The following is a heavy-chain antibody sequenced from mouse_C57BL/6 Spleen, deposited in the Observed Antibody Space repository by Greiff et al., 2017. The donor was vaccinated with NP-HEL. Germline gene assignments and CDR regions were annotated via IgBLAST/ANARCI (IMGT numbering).Heavy chain of an antibody. D-gene: IGHD2-3*01. J-gene: IGHJ4*01. CDR1: GYTFTDYE. CDR2: IDPETGGT. CDR3: TRRDGYYRAMDY. Sequence: VQLQQSGAELVRPGASVTLSCKASGYTFTDYEMHWVKQTPVHGLEWIGAIDPETGGTAYNQKFKGKAILTADKSSSTAYMELRSLTSEDSAVYYCTRRDGYYRAMDYWGQGTSVTVSS. V-gene: IGHV1-15*01.